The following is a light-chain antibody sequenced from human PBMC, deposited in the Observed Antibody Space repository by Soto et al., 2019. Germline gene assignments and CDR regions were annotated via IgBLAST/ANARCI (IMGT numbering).Light chain of an antibody. Sequence: QSALTQPASVSGSPGQSITISCTGTISDIGAYNFVSWYQQHSGKAPILMIYHVTDRPSGVSNRFSASKSGNTASLTISGLQAEYEADYYCSSYTTSSTFVFGTGTKLTVL. CDR2: HVT. CDR1: ISDIGAYNF. CDR3: SSYTTSSTFV. V-gene: IGLV2-14*01. J-gene: IGLJ1*01.